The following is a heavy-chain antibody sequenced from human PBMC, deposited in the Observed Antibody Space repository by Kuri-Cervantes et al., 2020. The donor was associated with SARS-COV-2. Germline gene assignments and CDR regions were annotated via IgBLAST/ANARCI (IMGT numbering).Heavy chain of an antibody. Sequence: SETLSLTCTVSGGSISSYYWSWIRQPPGKGLEWIGYIYYSGSTNYNPSLKSRVTISVDTSKNQFSLKLSSVTAADTAVYYCARWGYSSSSSGLGYYYYHMDVWGKGTTVTVSS. D-gene: IGHD6-6*01. CDR2: IYYSGST. J-gene: IGHJ6*03. CDR3: ARWGYSSSSSGLGYYYYHMDV. CDR1: GGSISSYY. V-gene: IGHV4-59*01.